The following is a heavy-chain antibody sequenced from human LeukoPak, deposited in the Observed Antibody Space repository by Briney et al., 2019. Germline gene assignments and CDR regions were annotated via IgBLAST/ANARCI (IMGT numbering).Heavy chain of an antibody. CDR1: GGSISSYY. CDR3: ARVTYYYDTSGYLFDY. D-gene: IGHD3-22*01. J-gene: IGHJ4*02. Sequence: SETLSLTCTVSGGSISSYYWSWIRQPAGKGLEWIGRIYTSGSTNYNPSLKSRVTMSVDTSKNQFSLKLSSVTAADTAVYYCARVTYYYDTSGYLFDYWGQGTLVTVSS. V-gene: IGHV4-4*07. CDR2: IYTSGST.